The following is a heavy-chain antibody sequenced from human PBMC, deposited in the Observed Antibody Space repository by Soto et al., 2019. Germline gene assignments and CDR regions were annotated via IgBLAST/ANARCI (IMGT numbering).Heavy chain of an antibody. D-gene: IGHD3-10*01. V-gene: IGHV1-18*01. J-gene: IGHJ4*02. CDR2: ISAYNGNT. Sequence: QVQLVQSGAEVKKPGASVKVSCKASGYTFTSYAISWVRQAPGQGLEWMGWISAYNGNTNYAQKVQGRVTMTTDTSTSAADMELRSLRSDDTAVYYCARGWFGEFVDYFDYWGQGTLVTVSS. CDR1: GYTFTSYA. CDR3: ARGWFGEFVDYFDY.